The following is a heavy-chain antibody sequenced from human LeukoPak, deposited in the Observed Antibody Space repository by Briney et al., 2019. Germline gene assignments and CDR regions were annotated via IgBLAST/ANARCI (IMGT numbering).Heavy chain of an antibody. CDR1: GFTFYSFA. CDR3: ARAKDHYYGMDV. J-gene: IGHJ6*02. V-gene: IGHV3-48*01. Sequence: GGSLRLSCVGSGFTFYSFAMNWVRQAPGKGLEWVSYIRSSSYTIYYADSVKGRFTISRDNAKNSLYLQMNSLRAEDTAVYYCARAKDHYYGMDVWGQGTTVIVSS. CDR2: IRSSSYTI.